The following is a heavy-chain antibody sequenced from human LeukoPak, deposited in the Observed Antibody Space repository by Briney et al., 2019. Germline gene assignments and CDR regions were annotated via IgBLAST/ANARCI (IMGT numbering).Heavy chain of an antibody. CDR2: IKEDGSEE. CDR3: GRDRYFQY. Sequence: GGSLRLSCVAPGFSFGSFWMSWVRQAPGKGLEWVANIKEDGSEEHYLESVKGRFTISRDNAKNIVFLQMNSLRDEDSAVYYCGRDRYFQYWGQGTGVIVSS. D-gene: IGHD3-9*01. J-gene: IGHJ1*01. V-gene: IGHV3-7*01. CDR1: GFSFGSFW.